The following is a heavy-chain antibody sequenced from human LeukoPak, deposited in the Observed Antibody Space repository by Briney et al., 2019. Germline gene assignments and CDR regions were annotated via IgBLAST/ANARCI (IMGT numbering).Heavy chain of an antibody. V-gene: IGHV4-59*12. J-gene: IGHJ5*02. CDR2: IYYSGST. D-gene: IGHD1-26*01. CDR3: ARIRIVGAINWFDP. CDR1: GGSISSYY. Sequence: SETLSLTCTVSGGSISSYYWSWIRQPPGKGLEWIGYIYYSGSTNYNPSLKSRVTISVDTSKNQFSLKLSSVTAADTAVYYCARIRIVGAINWFDPWGQGTLVTVSS.